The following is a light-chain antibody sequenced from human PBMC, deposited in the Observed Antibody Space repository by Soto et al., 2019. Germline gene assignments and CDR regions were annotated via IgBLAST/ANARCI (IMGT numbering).Light chain of an antibody. CDR3: SSYTSRSTLV. CDR1: SSDVGGYKY. J-gene: IGLJ2*01. CDR2: DVN. Sequence: QSALTQPASVSGSPGQSITISCTGTSSDVGGYKYVSWYQQHPGKAPKLMIYDVNNRPSGVSNRFSGSKSGNTASLTISGLQAEDEADYYCSSYTSRSTLVFGGGTQLTVL. V-gene: IGLV2-14*01.